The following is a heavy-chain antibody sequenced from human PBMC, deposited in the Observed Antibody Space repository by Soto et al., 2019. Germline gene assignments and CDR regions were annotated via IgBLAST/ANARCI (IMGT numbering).Heavy chain of an antibody. CDR1: GGSISSYY. Sequence: SETLSLTCTVSGGSISSYYWSWIRQPPGKGLEWIGYIYYSGSTNYNPSLKSRVTISVDTSKNQFSLKLSSVTAADTAVYYCARSYYDFWSGSLWFDPWGQGTLVTVSS. CDR2: IYYSGST. V-gene: IGHV4-59*01. D-gene: IGHD3-3*01. J-gene: IGHJ5*02. CDR3: ARSYYDFWSGSLWFDP.